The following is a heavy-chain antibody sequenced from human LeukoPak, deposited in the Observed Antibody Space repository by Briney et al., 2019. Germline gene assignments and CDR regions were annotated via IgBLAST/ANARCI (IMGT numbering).Heavy chain of an antibody. CDR2: ISSSSSYI. CDR1: GFTFSSYS. CDR3: ARGGQPYYYYYMDA. J-gene: IGHJ6*03. Sequence: PGGSLRLSCAASGFTFSSYSMNWVRQAPGKGLEWVSSISSSSSYIYYADSVKGRFTISRDNAKNSLYLQMNSLRAEDTAVYYCARGGQPYYYYYMDAWGKGTTVTVSS. V-gene: IGHV3-21*01.